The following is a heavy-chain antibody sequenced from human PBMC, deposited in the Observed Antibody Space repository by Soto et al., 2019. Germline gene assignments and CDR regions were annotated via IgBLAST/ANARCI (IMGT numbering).Heavy chain of an antibody. CDR1: GFTFSSYG. CDR3: AKDGGRTVTNYYYYGMDV. D-gene: IGHD4-17*01. J-gene: IGHJ6*02. CDR2: ISYDGSNK. Sequence: QVQLVESGGGVVQPGRSLRLSCAASGFTFSSYGMHWVRQAPGKGLEWVAVISYDGSNKYYADSVKGRVTISRDNSKNTLYLQMNGLRAEDTAVYYCAKDGGRTVTNYYYYGMDVWGQGTTVTVSS. V-gene: IGHV3-30*18.